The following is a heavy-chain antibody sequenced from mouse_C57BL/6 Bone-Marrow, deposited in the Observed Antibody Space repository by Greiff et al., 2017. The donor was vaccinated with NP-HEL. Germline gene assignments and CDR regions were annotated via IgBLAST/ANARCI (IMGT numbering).Heavy chain of an antibody. D-gene: IGHD4-1*01. V-gene: IGHV5-6*02. CDR3: ASSGFAWFAY. Sequence: EVMLVESGGDLVKPGGSLKLSCAASGFTFSSYGMSWVRQTPDKRLEWVATISRGGSYTYYTDSVKGRFTISRDNAKNTLYLQMSSLKSEDTAMYYCASSGFAWFAYWGQGTLVTVSA. CDR1: GFTFSSYG. CDR2: ISRGGSYT. J-gene: IGHJ3*01.